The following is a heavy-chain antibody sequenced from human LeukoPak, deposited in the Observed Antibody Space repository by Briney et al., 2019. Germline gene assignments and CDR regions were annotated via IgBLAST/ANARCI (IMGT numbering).Heavy chain of an antibody. V-gene: IGHV3-21*01. CDR1: GFTFSSYS. J-gene: IGHJ4*02. Sequence: KAGGSLRLSCAAAGFTFSSYSMNWVRQAPGKGLEWVSSISSSSSYIYYADLVKGRFTISRDNANNSLYLQMNSLRAEDTAVYYCARDFGVITFGGVIGINDYWGQGTLVTASS. CDR3: ARDFGVITFGGVIGINDY. D-gene: IGHD3-16*02. CDR2: ISSSSSYI.